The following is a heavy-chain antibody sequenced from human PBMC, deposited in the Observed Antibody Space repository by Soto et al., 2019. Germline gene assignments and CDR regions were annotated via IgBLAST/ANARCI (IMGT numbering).Heavy chain of an antibody. J-gene: IGHJ3*01. CDR2: IYTSGST. CDR1: GGSISSYY. CDR3: ARVDLAVAGTLGAFDL. Sequence: QVQLQESGPGLVKPSETLSLTCTVSGGSISSYYWSWIRQPAGKGLEWIGRIYTSGSTNYNPSLKSRVTMSVDTSKNPFSLKLSSVTAEDTAVYYCARVDLAVAGTLGAFDLWGQGTMVTVSS. V-gene: IGHV4-4*07. D-gene: IGHD6-19*01.